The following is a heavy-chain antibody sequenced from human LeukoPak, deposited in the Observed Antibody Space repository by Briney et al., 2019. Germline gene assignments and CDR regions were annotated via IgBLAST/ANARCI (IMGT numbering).Heavy chain of an antibody. Sequence: GGSLRLSCAASGFTVSSNYMTWIRQAPGERLEWVSIAYSGGDTYYADSVKGRFTMSRDNSKNMLYLQMNSLRAEDTAVYYCARVEIPWSFDYWGQGTLVTVSS. CDR3: ARVEIPWSFDY. CDR1: GFTVSSNY. D-gene: IGHD2-21*01. V-gene: IGHV3-53*01. J-gene: IGHJ4*02. CDR2: AYSGGDT.